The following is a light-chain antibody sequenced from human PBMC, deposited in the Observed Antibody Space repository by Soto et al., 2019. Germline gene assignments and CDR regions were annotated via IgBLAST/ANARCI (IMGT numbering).Light chain of an antibody. CDR1: QSISSGY. V-gene: IGKV3-20*01. J-gene: IGKJ3*01. CDR3: QQYGNAPFT. Sequence: EILLTQSPGTLSVSPGERATVTCRASQSISSGYLAWFQQRHGQAPRLVIYGASSRAAGIPDRFSGSGYGTDFNLTISRLEPEDFAVYYCQQYGNAPFTFGPGTKVDIK. CDR2: GAS.